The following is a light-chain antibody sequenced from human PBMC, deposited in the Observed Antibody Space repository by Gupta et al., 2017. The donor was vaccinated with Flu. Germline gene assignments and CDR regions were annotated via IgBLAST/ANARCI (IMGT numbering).Light chain of an antibody. CDR2: EVS. J-gene: IGLJ2*01. CDR3: SAFTTSSPLVV. V-gene: IGLV2-14*03. CDR1: SRDIGTYNY. Sequence: ASVSGSPGQSITISCTGTSRDIGTYNYVSWYQQHPGKAPKLIIYEVSHRPSGVSNRFSASKSGNTASLTIAGLQAEVEADYYCSAFTTSSPLVVFGGGTKVTVL.